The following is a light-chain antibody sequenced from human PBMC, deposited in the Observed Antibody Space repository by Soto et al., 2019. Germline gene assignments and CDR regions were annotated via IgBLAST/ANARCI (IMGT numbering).Light chain of an antibody. CDR3: MQALQILV. V-gene: IGKV2-28*01. CDR1: QSLLHSIGDNY. J-gene: IGKJ5*01. CDR2: LGS. Sequence: DIVMSQSPLSLTVTPGEPASISCRSSQSLLHSIGDNYLDWYLQKPGQSPQLLIYLGSNRASGVPDRFSGSGSGTDFTLNISRVEAEDVGIYYCMQALQILVFGQGTRLEIK.